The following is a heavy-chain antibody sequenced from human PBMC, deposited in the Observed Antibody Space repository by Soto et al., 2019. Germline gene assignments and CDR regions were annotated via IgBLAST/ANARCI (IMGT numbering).Heavy chain of an antibody. Sequence: QVQLVQSGAEVKKPGSSVKVSCKASGGTFSSYAISWVRQAPGQGLEWMGGIIPIFDTTNYAQKFQGRVTITADESTSTAYMELSSLRSEDTAVYYCARGHYWSSYDNSGYYFDYWGQGTMVTVSS. V-gene: IGHV1-69*12. CDR1: GGTFSSYA. CDR3: ARGHYWSSYDNSGYYFDY. J-gene: IGHJ4*02. CDR2: IIPIFDTT. D-gene: IGHD3-22*01.